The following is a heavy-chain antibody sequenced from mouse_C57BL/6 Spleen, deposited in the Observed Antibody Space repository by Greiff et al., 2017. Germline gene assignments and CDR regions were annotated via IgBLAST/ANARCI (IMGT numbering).Heavy chain of an antibody. V-gene: IGHV5-4*01. CDR2: ISDGGSYT. J-gene: IGHJ3*01. D-gene: IGHD2-3*01. Sequence: EVQLVESGGGLVKPGGSLKLSCAASGFTFSSYAMSWVRQTPEKRLEWVATISDGGSYTYYPDNVKGRFTISRDNAKNNLYLQMSHLKSEDTAMYYCARFYDGYYAWFAYWGQGTLVTVSA. CDR1: GFTFSSYA. CDR3: ARFYDGYYAWFAY.